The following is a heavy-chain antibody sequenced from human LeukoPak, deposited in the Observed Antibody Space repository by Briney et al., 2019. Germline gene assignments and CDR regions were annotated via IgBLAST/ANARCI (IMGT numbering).Heavy chain of an antibody. CDR1: GGSISSYY. Sequence: PSETLSLTCTVSGGSISSYYWSWIRQPPGKGLEWIGHIYYTGSTYYNPSLKSRVTISVDTSKNQFSLKLSSVTAADTAVYYCARINWNELDYWGQGTLVTVSS. V-gene: IGHV4-59*08. CDR3: ARINWNELDY. D-gene: IGHD1-20*01. J-gene: IGHJ4*02. CDR2: IYYTGST.